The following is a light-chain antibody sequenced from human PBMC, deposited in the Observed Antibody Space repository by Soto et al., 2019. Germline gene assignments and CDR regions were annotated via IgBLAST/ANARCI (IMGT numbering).Light chain of an antibody. Sequence: EIVMTQSSATLSVSPWERVILSCRASQSINSDLAWYQQKPGQAPRFLIYGASTRATGIPARFSGSGSGTQFTLTISSLQSEDSALYYCQHYNNWPWTFGQGTKVDIK. CDR3: QHYNNWPWT. V-gene: IGKV3-15*01. CDR2: GAS. J-gene: IGKJ1*01. CDR1: QSINSD.